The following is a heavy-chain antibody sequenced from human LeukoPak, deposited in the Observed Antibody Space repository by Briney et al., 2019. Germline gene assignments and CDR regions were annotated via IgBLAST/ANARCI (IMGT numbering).Heavy chain of an antibody. D-gene: IGHD4-17*01. Sequence: PGGSLRLSCAASGFTFSSYSMNWVRQAPGKGLEWVSSISSSSSYIYYADSVKGRFTISRDNAKNSLYLQMNSLRAEDTAVYYCATYYGDYDAFDIWGQGTMVTVSS. V-gene: IGHV3-21*04. CDR1: GFTFSSYS. J-gene: IGHJ3*02. CDR3: ATYYGDYDAFDI. CDR2: ISSSSSYI.